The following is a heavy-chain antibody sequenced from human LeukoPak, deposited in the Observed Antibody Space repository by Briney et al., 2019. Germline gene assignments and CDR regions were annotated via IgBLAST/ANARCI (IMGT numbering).Heavy chain of an antibody. Sequence: SETLSLTCSISGGSMSRFYWTWIRQPPGKGLEWIGYIYYSGSTNYNPSLKSRVTISVDTSKNQFSLKLSSVTAADTAVYYCARDAFYGGNQFFDYWGQGTLVTVSS. J-gene: IGHJ4*02. CDR2: IYYSGST. CDR1: GGSMSRFY. CDR3: ARDAFYGGNQFFDY. D-gene: IGHD4-23*01. V-gene: IGHV4-59*01.